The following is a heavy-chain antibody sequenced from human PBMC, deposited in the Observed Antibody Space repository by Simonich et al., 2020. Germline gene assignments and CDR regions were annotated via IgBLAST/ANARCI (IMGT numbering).Heavy chain of an antibody. Sequence: QLQLQESGPGLVKPSETLSLTCTVSGGSISSSSYYWGWIRQPPGKGLEWIGSIYYSGSTSCNPSLKSRVTISVDTSKNQFSLKLSSVTAADTAVYYCARWAYSSSYFDYWGQGTLVTVSS. CDR2: IYYSGST. D-gene: IGHD6-6*01. J-gene: IGHJ4*02. CDR3: ARWAYSSSYFDY. V-gene: IGHV4-39*01. CDR1: GGSISSSSYY.